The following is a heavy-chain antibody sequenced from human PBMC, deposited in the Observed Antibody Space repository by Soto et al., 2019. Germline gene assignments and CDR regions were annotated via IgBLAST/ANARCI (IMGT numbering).Heavy chain of an antibody. D-gene: IGHD3-10*01. Sequence: PSETLSLTCAVHGGSFSGYYWSWIRQPPGKGLEWIGEINHSGSTNYNPSLKSRVTISVDTSKNQFSLKLSSVTAADTAVYYCARMFRNYGSGSYSPFDYWGQGTLVTVSS. CDR3: ARMFRNYGSGSYSPFDY. J-gene: IGHJ4*02. CDR1: GGSFSGYY. V-gene: IGHV4-34*01. CDR2: INHSGST.